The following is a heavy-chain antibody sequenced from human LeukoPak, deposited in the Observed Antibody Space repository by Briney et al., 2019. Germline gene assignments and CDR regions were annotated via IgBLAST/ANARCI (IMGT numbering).Heavy chain of an antibody. CDR1: GFTFSSFG. CDR2: IRYDGGTK. Sequence: PGGSLRLSCAASGFTFSSFGMHWVRQAPGKGLEWVAFIRYDGGTKHYADSVKGRFTFSRGNSKNTLYLQMNRLRAEDTAVYYCARDLASGWLGLDYWGQGTLVTVSS. CDR3: ARDLASGWLGLDY. V-gene: IGHV3-30*02. J-gene: IGHJ4*02. D-gene: IGHD6-19*01.